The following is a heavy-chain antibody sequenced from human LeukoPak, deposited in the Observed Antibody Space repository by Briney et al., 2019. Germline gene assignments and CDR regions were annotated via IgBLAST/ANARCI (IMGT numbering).Heavy chain of an antibody. CDR2: IIPILGIA. CDR3: ARDSSGYFGEVY. D-gene: IGHD3-22*01. V-gene: IGHV1-69*04. Sequence: SVKVSCKASGGTFSSYAINWVRQAPGQGLEWMGRIIPILGIANYAQKFQGRVTITADKSTSTAYMELSSLRSEDTAVYYCARDSSGYFGEVYWGQGTLVTVSS. CDR1: GGTFSSYA. J-gene: IGHJ4*02.